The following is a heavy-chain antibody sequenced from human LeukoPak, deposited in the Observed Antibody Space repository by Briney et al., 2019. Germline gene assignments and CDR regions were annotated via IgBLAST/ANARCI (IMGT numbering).Heavy chain of an antibody. CDR3: ARGKIQLWLPHAFDI. CDR2: IYYSGST. CDR1: GGSISSGGYY. D-gene: IGHD5-18*01. V-gene: IGHV4-31*03. Sequence: SETLSLTCTVSGGSISSGGYYWSWIRQHPGKGLEWIGYIYYSGSTYYNPSLKSRVTISVDTSKNQFSLKLSSVTAADTAVYYCARGKIQLWLPHAFDIWGQGAMDTVSS. J-gene: IGHJ3*02.